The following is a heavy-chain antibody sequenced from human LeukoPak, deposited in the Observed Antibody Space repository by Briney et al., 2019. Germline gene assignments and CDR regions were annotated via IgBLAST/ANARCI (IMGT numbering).Heavy chain of an antibody. CDR2: VNLQAST. Sequence: KASETLSLTCGVSGGSISNTNWWTWFRQPPGKGLEWIGEVNLQASTNYNPSLKSRVAISVDKSENHISLKLTSVTAADTAVYYCAREGGPYRPLDYSGQGTLVTVAS. J-gene: IGHJ4*02. CDR3: AREGGPYRPLDY. CDR1: GGSISNTNW. V-gene: IGHV4-4*02.